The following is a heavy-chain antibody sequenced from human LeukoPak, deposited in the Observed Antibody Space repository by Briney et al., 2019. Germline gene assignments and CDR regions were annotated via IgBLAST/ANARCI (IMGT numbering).Heavy chain of an antibody. Sequence: SETLSLTCTVSGGFISSSSYYWGWIRQPPGKGLEWIGSIYYSGSTYYNPSLKSRVTISVDTSKNQFSLKLSSVTAADTAVYYCARSVHYDFWSGYYYFDYWGQGTLVTVSS. CDR1: GGFISSSSYY. J-gene: IGHJ4*02. V-gene: IGHV4-39*01. D-gene: IGHD3-3*01. CDR2: IYYSGST. CDR3: ARSVHYDFWSGYYYFDY.